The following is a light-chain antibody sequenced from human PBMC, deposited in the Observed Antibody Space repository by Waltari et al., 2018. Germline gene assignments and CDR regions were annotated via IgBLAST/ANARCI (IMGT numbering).Light chain of an antibody. CDR1: NDNIGLNL. Sequence: QSTLTQPPSVSAAPGQRVTLSCSGTNDNIGLNLVSWYRQFPGTAPNLLIYEDDKRPSGIPDRFSASKSGTSATLAITGLQTGDEADYYCATWDVRLTPRHVFGGGTKLTVL. V-gene: IGLV1-51*02. CDR2: EDD. J-gene: IGLJ2*01. CDR3: ATWDVRLTPRHV.